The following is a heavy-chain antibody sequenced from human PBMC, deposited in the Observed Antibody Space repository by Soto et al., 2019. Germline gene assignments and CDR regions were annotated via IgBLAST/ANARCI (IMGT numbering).Heavy chain of an antibody. CDR2: INPSGGST. D-gene: IGHD3-22*01. V-gene: IGHV1-46*01. J-gene: IGHJ4*02. Sequence: ASVKVSCKASGYTFTSYYMHWVRQAPGQGFEWMGIINPSGGSTSYAQKFQGRVTMTRDTSTSTVYMELSSLRSEDTAVYYCASVLSKVYDSSGYYYDWGQGTLVTVSS. CDR1: GYTFTSYY. CDR3: ASVLSKVYDSSGYYYD.